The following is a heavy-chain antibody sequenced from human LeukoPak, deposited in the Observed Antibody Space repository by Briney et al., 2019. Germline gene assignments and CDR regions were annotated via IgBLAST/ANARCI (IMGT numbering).Heavy chain of an antibody. V-gene: IGHV4-61*02. D-gene: IGHD6-13*01. CDR1: GGSISSGSYY. CDR3: ARDRSGYSSSWYPSYFDY. Sequence: SETLSLTCTVSGGSISSGSYYWSWIRQPAGKGLEWIRRIYTSGSTNYNPSLKSRVTISVDTSKNQFSLKLSSVTAADTAVYYCARDRSGYSSSWYPSYFDYWGQGTLVTVSS. J-gene: IGHJ4*02. CDR2: IYTSGST.